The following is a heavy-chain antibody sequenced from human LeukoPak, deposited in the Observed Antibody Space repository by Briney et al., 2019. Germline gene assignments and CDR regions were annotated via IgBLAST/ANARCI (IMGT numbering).Heavy chain of an antibody. CDR3: GRQTNDFWSGFCDF. D-gene: IGHD3-3*01. Sequence: GGSLRLSCAASGFTFSSYRMNWVRQAPGKGLEWVSYISSSSSTIYYADSVKGRFTISRDNSKNTLYLQMESLRDEDTAVYFCGRQTNDFWSGFCDFWGQGTLATVSS. V-gene: IGHV3-48*02. J-gene: IGHJ4*02. CDR2: ISSSSSTI. CDR1: GFTFSSYR.